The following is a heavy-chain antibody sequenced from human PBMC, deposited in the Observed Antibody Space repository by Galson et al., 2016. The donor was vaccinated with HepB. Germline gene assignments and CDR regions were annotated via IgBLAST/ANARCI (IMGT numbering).Heavy chain of an antibody. D-gene: IGHD6-19*01. CDR1: GFTFSSYG. CDR3: AKVEAMAGLTYYFDY. J-gene: IGHJ4*02. Sequence: SLRLSCAAAGFTFSSYGIHWVRQAPGKGLEWVAVISYDGSSKYYADSVKGRFTISRDNSKNTLFLQMNSLRAEDTAIYYCAKVEAMAGLTYYFDYWGQGTLVTVSS. CDR2: ISYDGSSK. V-gene: IGHV3-30*18.